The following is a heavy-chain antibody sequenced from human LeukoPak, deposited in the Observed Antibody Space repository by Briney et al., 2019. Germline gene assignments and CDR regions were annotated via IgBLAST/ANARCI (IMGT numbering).Heavy chain of an antibody. CDR2: ISTSSTYI. V-gene: IGHV3-21*01. Sequence: GGSLILSCAASGFTFSSYSMNWVRQAPGKGLEWVSSISTSSTYIYYADSVKGRFTISRDNAKNSLYLQMNSLRAEDTAVYYCARDPPFIIGTTFFDYWGQGTLVTVSS. J-gene: IGHJ4*02. CDR3: ARDPPFIIGTTFFDY. D-gene: IGHD1-20*01. CDR1: GFTFSSYS.